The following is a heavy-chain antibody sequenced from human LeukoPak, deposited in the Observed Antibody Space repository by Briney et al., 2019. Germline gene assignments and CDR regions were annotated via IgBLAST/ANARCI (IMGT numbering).Heavy chain of an antibody. V-gene: IGHV3-49*04. CDR2: IQAKAYGGAT. D-gene: IGHD2-2*01. CDR1: GLPLGDYA. Sequence: GGSLTLSCSISGLPLGDYAMSWVRQAPGKGLEWVGCIQAKAYGGATKYAASVNGRFSISRDDSQSIANLQMNDLKTEDTAVYYCTRAPHPRCSSSGCYLDYWGQGTLVTVSS. J-gene: IGHJ4*02. CDR3: TRAPHPRCSSSGCYLDY.